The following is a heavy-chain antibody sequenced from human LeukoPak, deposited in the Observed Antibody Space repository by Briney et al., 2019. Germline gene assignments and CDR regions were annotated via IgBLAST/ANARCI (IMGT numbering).Heavy chain of an antibody. Sequence: ASVKVSCKATGYTVTSYYMHWVRQAPGQGLEWMAILNPSGGSSNYAQKFQGRATLTRATSTGTVYMELSSLRSEDTAVYYCASVYKHGMDVWGQGTTVIVSS. CDR1: GYTVTSYY. J-gene: IGHJ6*02. CDR2: LNPSGGSS. CDR3: ASVYKHGMDV. V-gene: IGHV1-46*01. D-gene: IGHD5-24*01.